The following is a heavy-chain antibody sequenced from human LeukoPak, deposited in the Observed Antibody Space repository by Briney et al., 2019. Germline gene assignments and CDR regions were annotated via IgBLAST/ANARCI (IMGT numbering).Heavy chain of an antibody. CDR1: GYTFTGYY. D-gene: IGHD3-10*01. CDR2: INPNSGGT. CDR3: ARVPYYYGSGSYVPGIDY. V-gene: IGHV1-2*02. J-gene: IGHJ4*02. Sequence: ASVKVSCKASGYTFTGYYMHWVRQAPGQGLEWMGWINPNSGGTNYAQKFQGRVTMTRDTSISTAYMELSRLRSDDTAVYYCARVPYYYGSGSYVPGIDYWGQGTPVTVSS.